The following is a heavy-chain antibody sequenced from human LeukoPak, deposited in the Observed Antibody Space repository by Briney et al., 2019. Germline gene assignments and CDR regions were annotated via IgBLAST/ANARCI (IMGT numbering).Heavy chain of an antibody. D-gene: IGHD6-19*01. V-gene: IGHV1-2*06. J-gene: IGHJ4*02. Sequence: ASVKVSCKASGYTFTGYYMFWLRQAPGQGLEWMGRINPDSGGTNYAQKFQGRVTMTRETSITTAYMELSSLRSDDTAVYYCARDLPSPGISVAEDYWGQGTLVTVSS. CDR3: ARDLPSPGISVAEDY. CDR2: INPDSGGT. CDR1: GYTFTGYY.